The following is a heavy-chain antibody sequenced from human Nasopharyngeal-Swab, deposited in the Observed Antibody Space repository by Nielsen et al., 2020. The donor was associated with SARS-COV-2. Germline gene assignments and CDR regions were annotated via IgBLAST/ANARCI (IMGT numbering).Heavy chain of an antibody. D-gene: IGHD6-13*01. J-gene: IGHJ4*02. CDR1: GFTFSSYG. CDR3: ARAHLSAAAVDY. CDR2: IWYDGSNK. V-gene: IGHV3-33*01. Sequence: GEPLKISCAASGFTFSSYGMHWVRQAPGKGLEWVAVIWYDGSNKYYADSVKGRFTISRDNSKNTLYLQMNSLRAEDTAVYYCARAHLSAAAVDYWGQGTLVTVSS.